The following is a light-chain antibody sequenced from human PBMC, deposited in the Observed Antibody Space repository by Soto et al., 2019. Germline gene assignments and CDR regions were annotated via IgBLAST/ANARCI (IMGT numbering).Light chain of an antibody. CDR2: DNN. CDR1: NSNIGTDY. J-gene: IGLJ1*01. CDR3: GAWDSALSADV. V-gene: IGLV1-51*01. Sequence: QSVLTQPPSVSAAPGQKVTISCSGSNSNIGTDYVSWYQQVPGTAPRVLIYDNNKRPSGIPDRFSASKSGASTTLGITGLQAGDEADYYCGAWDSALSADVFGPGTKLTVL.